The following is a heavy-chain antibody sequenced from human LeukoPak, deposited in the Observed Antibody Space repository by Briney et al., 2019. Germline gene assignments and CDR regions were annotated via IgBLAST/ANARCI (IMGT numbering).Heavy chain of an antibody. V-gene: IGHV1-69*05. CDR2: IIPIFGTA. D-gene: IGHD4-11*01. J-gene: IGHJ4*02. CDR1: GGTFSSYA. Sequence: SVKVSCKASGGTFSSYAISWVRQAPGQGLEWMGRIIPIFGTANYAQKLQGRVTMTTDTSTSTAYMELRSLRSDDTAVYYCAREDGGPDYSNYNDYWGQGTLVTVSS. CDR3: AREDGGPDYSNYNDY.